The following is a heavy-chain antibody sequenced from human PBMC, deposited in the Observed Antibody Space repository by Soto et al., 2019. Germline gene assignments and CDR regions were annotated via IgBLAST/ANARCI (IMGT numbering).Heavy chain of an antibody. Sequence: GGSLRLSCAASGFTFSSYAMHWVRQAPGKGLEWVAVISYDGSNKYYADSVKGRFTISRDNSKNTLYLQMDSLRAEDTAVYYCARDPSLVGAYYCDYWGQGTLVTVSS. D-gene: IGHD1-26*01. CDR1: GFTFSSYA. V-gene: IGHV3-30-3*01. CDR2: ISYDGSNK. J-gene: IGHJ4*02. CDR3: ARDPSLVGAYYCDY.